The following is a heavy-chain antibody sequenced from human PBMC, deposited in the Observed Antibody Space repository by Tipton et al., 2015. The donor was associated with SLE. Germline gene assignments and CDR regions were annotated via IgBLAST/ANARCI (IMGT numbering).Heavy chain of an antibody. CDR3: ASPPYYGSGSYRPYLYFDL. V-gene: IGHV3-7*01. Sequence: SLRLSCAASGITFSSYWMSWVRQAPGKGLEWVANIKQDGSEKYYVDSVKGRFTISRDNAKNSLYLQMNSLRAEDTAVYYCASPPYYGSGSYRPYLYFDLWGRGTLVTVSS. CDR1: GITFSSYW. J-gene: IGHJ2*01. CDR2: IKQDGSEK. D-gene: IGHD3-10*01.